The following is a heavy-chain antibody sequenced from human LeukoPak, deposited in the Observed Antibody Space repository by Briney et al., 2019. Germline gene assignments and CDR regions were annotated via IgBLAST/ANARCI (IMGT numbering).Heavy chain of an antibody. CDR2: IIPIFGTA. Sequence: GASVKVSCKASVYTFTSYGISWVRQAPGQGLEWMGGIIPIFGTANYAQKFQGRVTITADESTSTAYMELSSLRSEDTAVYYCARENNYYGSGSYPAHWGGYYYMDVWGKGTTVTISS. D-gene: IGHD3-10*01. J-gene: IGHJ6*03. CDR1: VYTFTSYG. CDR3: ARENNYYGSGSYPAHWGGYYYMDV. V-gene: IGHV1-69*13.